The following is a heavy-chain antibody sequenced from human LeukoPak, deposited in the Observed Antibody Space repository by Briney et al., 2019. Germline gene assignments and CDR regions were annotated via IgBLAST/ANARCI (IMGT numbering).Heavy chain of an antibody. CDR1: GFTFSSYA. Sequence: GGSLRLSCAASGFTFSSYAMHWVRQAPGKGLEWVGVISYDGSNKYYADSVKRRFTISRDNSKNTLYLQRNSLRAEDKAVYYCARSRTPVTYYYDSSGYSDYWGQGTLVTVSS. D-gene: IGHD3-22*01. J-gene: IGHJ4*02. CDR3: ARSRTPVTYYYDSSGYSDY. CDR2: ISYDGSNK. V-gene: IGHV3-30*04.